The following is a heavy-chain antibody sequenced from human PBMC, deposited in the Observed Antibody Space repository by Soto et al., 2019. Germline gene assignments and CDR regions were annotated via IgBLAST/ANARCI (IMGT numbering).Heavy chain of an antibody. CDR1: GYTFTSYA. CDR3: ARSIVVVTALDY. V-gene: IGHV1-3*01. Sequence: ASVKVSCKASGYTFTSYAMHWVRQAPGQRLEWMGWINAGNGNTKYSQKFQGRVTFTRDTSASTAYMELSSLRSEDTAVYYCARSIVVVTALDYWGQGTLVTLL. J-gene: IGHJ4*02. D-gene: IGHD2-21*02. CDR2: INAGNGNT.